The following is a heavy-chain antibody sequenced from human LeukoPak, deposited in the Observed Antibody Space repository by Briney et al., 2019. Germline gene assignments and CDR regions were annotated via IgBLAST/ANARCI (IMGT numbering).Heavy chain of an antibody. D-gene: IGHD6-13*01. V-gene: IGHV3-30*03. Sequence: GGSLRLSCAASGFTFSSYGMHWVRQAPGKGLEWVAVISYDGSNKYYADSVKGRFTISRDNSKNTLYLQMNSLRAEDTAVYYCARDHGRAAAGTGGYYYGMDVWGQGTTVTVSS. CDR1: GFTFSSYG. CDR3: ARDHGRAAAGTGGYYYGMDV. J-gene: IGHJ6*02. CDR2: ISYDGSNK.